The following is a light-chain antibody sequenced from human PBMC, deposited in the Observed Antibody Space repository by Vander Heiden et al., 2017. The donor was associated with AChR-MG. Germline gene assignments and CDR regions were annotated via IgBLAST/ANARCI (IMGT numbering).Light chain of an antibody. J-gene: IGKJ2*01. Sequence: EIVLTQTPATPSLSPGERATLSCRASRSVSTYLAWYQQKPGQAPRLLIYDASNRAPGIPARFSGSGSGTDFTLTISSLEPEDSAVYYCQQRTVWYSFGQGTKLEIK. CDR3: QQRTVWYS. CDR1: RSVSTY. CDR2: DAS. V-gene: IGKV3-11*01.